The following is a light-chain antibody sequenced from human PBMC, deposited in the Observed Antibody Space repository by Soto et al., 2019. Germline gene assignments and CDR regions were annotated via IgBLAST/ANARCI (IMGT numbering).Light chain of an antibody. CDR1: SSDIGAYNY. CDR2: EVN. J-gene: IGLJ1*01. V-gene: IGLV2-23*02. Sequence: QSALTQPASVSGSPGQSISISCTGTSSDIGAYNYVSWYQQHPGKAPKLIIFEVNNRPSGVSNRFSGSKSGNTASLTISGLKVEDEADYYCCSSGGSPTYVFGTGTKVTVL. CDR3: CSSGGSPTYV.